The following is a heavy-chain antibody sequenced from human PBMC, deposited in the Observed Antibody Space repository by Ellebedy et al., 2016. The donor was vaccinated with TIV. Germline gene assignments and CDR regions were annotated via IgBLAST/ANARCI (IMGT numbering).Heavy chain of an antibody. CDR3: AREPVPTWAFDS. V-gene: IGHV3-66*01. Sequence: GESLKISCAASGFTFSNYAMSWVRQAPGKGLEWVSDIYTDGRTFYHGSVKDRFTISRDNSRNSLYLQMNSLTVEDTAVYYCAREPVPTWAFDSWGQGALVTVSS. J-gene: IGHJ4*02. D-gene: IGHD4-11*01. CDR2: IYTDGRT. CDR1: GFTFSNYA.